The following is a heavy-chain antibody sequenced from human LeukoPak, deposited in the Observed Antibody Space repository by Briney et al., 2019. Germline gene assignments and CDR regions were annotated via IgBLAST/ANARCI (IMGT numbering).Heavy chain of an antibody. J-gene: IGHJ4*02. CDR2: IIPIFGTA. Sequence: ASVKVSCKASGGTFSNYAISWVRQAPGQGLEWMGGIIPIFGTANYAQKFQGRVTITADESTSTAHMELSSLRSEDTAVYYCARDALVGSWSRFNYWGQGTLVTVSS. D-gene: IGHD1-26*01. V-gene: IGHV1-69*13. CDR1: GGTFSNYA. CDR3: ARDALVGSWSRFNY.